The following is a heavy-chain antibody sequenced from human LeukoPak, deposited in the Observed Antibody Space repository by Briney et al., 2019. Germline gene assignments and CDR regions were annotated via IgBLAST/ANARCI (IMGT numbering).Heavy chain of an antibody. Sequence: GGSLRLSCAASGFTFSDHYMGWVRQAPGKGLEWVGRIKSKNDGETTDFAAPVKGRFTISRDESKRMMFLEMQSLKTEDTAVYYCVGRPWNFDYWGQGTLVTVSS. CDR2: IKSKNDGETT. D-gene: IGHD1-1*01. V-gene: IGHV3-15*01. J-gene: IGHJ4*02. CDR1: GFTFSDHY. CDR3: VGRPWNFDY.